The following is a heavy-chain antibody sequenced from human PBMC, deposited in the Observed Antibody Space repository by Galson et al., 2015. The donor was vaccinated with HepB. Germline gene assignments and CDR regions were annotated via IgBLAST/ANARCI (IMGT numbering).Heavy chain of an antibody. V-gene: IGHV3-11*01. Sequence: SLRLSCAASGFIFSDSYMTWIRQAPGKGLEWVSYVSSSGATIYYGDSVKGRFTISRDNAMKSLYLQMNSLRAEDTAVYYCARASIAVAGQYFDYWGQGTLVTVSS. CDR2: VSSSGATI. CDR3: ARASIAVAGQYFDY. CDR1: GFIFSDSY. D-gene: IGHD6-19*01. J-gene: IGHJ4*02.